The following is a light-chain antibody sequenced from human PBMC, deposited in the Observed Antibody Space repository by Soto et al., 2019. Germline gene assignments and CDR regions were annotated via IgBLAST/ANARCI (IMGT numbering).Light chain of an antibody. CDR2: GVS. Sequence: QSALTQPPSASGSPGQSVTISCTGTSSDVGGYNSVSWYQQHPGKAPKLMIYGVSTRPSGVPDRFSGSKSGNTASLTVSGLQAEDEADYYCSSHSGSSNPVVFGGGTKLTVL. CDR3: SSHSGSSNPVV. J-gene: IGLJ2*01. CDR1: SSDVGGYNS. V-gene: IGLV2-8*01.